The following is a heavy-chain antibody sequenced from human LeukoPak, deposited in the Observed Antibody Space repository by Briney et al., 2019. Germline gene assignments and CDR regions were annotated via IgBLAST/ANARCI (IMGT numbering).Heavy chain of an antibody. D-gene: IGHD3-10*01. J-gene: IGHJ4*02. Sequence: PGRSLRLSCAASGFTFDNYAMHWVRQAPGKGLEWVSGIAWNSGNTGFADSVKGRFTISRDNARNSLYLQMNSLTPEDTAFYFCAKDMNSYGSGSSYNPWGPFDSWGQGTLVTVSS. CDR2: IAWNSGNT. CDR1: GFTFDNYA. V-gene: IGHV3-9*01. CDR3: AKDMNSYGSGSSYNPWGPFDS.